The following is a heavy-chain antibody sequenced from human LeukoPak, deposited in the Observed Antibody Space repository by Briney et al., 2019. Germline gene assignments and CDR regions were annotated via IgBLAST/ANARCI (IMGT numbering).Heavy chain of an antibody. CDR3: ARDLGAPIVVVPAANYYYYYMDV. V-gene: IGHV1-69*05. J-gene: IGHJ6*03. D-gene: IGHD2-2*01. CDR1: GGTFSSYA. Sequence: GASVKVSCKASGGTFSSYAISWVRQAPGQGLEWMGRIIPIFGTANYAQKFQGRVTITTDESTSTAYMELSSLRSEDTAVYYCARDLGAPIVVVPAANYYYYYMDVWGKGTTVTVSS. CDR2: IIPIFGTA.